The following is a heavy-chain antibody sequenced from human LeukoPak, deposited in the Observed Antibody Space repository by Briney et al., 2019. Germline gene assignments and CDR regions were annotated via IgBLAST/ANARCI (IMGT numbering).Heavy chain of an antibody. D-gene: IGHD2-2*01. CDR3: ARRAGRECSSTSCYPYYYYYMDV. V-gene: IGHV4-34*01. Sequence: SETLSLTCAVYGGSFSGYYWSWIRQPPGKGLEWIGEINHSGSINYNPSLKSRVTISVDTSKNQFSLKLSSVTAADTAVYYCARRAGRECSSTSCYPYYYYYMDVWGKGTTVTVSS. CDR2: INHSGSI. CDR1: GGSFSGYY. J-gene: IGHJ6*03.